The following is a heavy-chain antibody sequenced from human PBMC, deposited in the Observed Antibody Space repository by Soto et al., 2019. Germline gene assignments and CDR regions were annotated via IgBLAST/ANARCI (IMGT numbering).Heavy chain of an antibody. D-gene: IGHD2-15*01. CDR1: GGSFSGYY. Sequence: PSETLSLTCAVYGGSFSGYYWSWIRQPPGKGLEWIGEINHSGSTNYNPSLKSRVTISVDTSKNQFSLKLSSVTAADTAVYYCARGIIVVVVAATRNWFDPWGQGTLVTVSS. CDR3: ARGIIVVVVAATRNWFDP. V-gene: IGHV4-34*01. J-gene: IGHJ5*02. CDR2: INHSGST.